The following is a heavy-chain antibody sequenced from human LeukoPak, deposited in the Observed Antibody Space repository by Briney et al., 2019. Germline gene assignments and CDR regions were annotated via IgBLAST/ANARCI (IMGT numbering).Heavy chain of an antibody. CDR1: GYTFTDYY. CDR3: AREGYCSVTSCPTDY. Sequence: ASVKVSCKASGYTFTDYYMHWVRQASGQGLEWMGWINPNSGDTNYAQKFQGRVTMTRDTSISTAYVELSGLRSDDTAVYSCAREGYCSVTSCPTDYWGQGSLVTVSS. J-gene: IGHJ4*02. CDR2: INPNSGDT. V-gene: IGHV1-2*02. D-gene: IGHD2-2*01.